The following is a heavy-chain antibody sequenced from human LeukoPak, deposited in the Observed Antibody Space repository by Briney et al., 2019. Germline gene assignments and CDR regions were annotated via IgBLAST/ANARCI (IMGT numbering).Heavy chain of an antibody. Sequence: SGGSLRLSCAASGFTFSSYSMNWVRQAPGKGLVWVSRINSDGSSTSYADSVKGRFTISRDNAKNTLYLQMNSLRAEDTAVYYCARVGYPYSSGWWSHIDYWGQGTLVTVSS. J-gene: IGHJ4*02. CDR2: INSDGSST. CDR3: ARVGYPYSSGWWSHIDY. D-gene: IGHD6-19*01. V-gene: IGHV3-74*01. CDR1: GFTFSSYS.